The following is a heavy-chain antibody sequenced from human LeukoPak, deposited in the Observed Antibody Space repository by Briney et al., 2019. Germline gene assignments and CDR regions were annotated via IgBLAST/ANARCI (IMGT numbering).Heavy chain of an antibody. Sequence: SETLSLTCTVSGGSISSYYWSWIRQRPGKGLEWIGYIYYSGSTNYNPSLKSRATISVDTSKNQFSLELSSVTAADTAVYYCASYYDSSGYYPFDYWGQGTLVTVSS. D-gene: IGHD3-22*01. CDR3: ASYYDSSGYYPFDY. V-gene: IGHV4-59*01. J-gene: IGHJ4*02. CDR1: GGSISSYY. CDR2: IYYSGST.